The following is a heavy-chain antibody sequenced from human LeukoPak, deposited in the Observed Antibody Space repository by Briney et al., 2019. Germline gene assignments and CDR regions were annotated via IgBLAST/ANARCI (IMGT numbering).Heavy chain of an antibody. J-gene: IGHJ4*02. D-gene: IGHD6-13*01. Sequence: ASVKVSCKASGYTLTSYAMHWVRQAPGQRLEWMGWINAGNGNTKYSQKFQGRVTITADKSTSTAYMELSSLRSEDTAVYYCARDLRSGFGSWYYVYWGQGTLVTVSS. CDR2: INAGNGNT. V-gene: IGHV1-3*01. CDR3: ARDLRSGFGSWYYVY. CDR1: GYTLTSYA.